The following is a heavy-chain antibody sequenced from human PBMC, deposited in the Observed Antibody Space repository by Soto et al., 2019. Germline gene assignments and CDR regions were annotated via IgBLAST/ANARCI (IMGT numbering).Heavy chain of an antibody. D-gene: IGHD3-3*01. J-gene: IGHJ4*02. Sequence: EVQLLESGGGLVQPGGSLRLSCAASGFTFSSYAMSWVRQAPGKGLEWVSAISGSGGSTYYADSVKGRFTISRDNSKYTLYVQMNSLRAEDTAVYYCAMGGAYYDFWSGYYNFDYWGQGTLVTVSS. V-gene: IGHV3-23*01. CDR1: GFTFSSYA. CDR3: AMGGAYYDFWSGYYNFDY. CDR2: ISGSGGST.